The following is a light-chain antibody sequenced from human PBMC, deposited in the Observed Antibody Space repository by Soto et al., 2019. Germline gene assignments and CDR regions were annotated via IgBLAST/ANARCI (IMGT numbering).Light chain of an antibody. CDR1: QSVSSSY. J-gene: IGKJ1*01. CDR3: QQYGSSPTWT. V-gene: IGKV3-20*01. Sequence: EIVLTQSPGTLSLSPGERATLSCRASQSVSSSYLAWYQQKPGQAPRLLIYGASSRATGIPDRFSGSGSGTDFTLTISRLDPEDFVVYYCQQYGSSPTWTFGQGTKVEIK. CDR2: GAS.